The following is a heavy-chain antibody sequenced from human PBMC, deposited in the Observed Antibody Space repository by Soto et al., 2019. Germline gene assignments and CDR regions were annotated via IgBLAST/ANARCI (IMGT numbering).Heavy chain of an antibody. CDR2: INDSGST. V-gene: IGHV4-34*01. D-gene: IGHD2-15*01. J-gene: IGHJ5*02. CDR1: GGAFRGYY. CDR3: ARERGRYCSGESCYPFGP. Sequence: LETLSLTCAVYGGAFRGYYWSWIRKTPGKGLEWLGEINDSGSTNYNPSLKSRITISLDTSKKEISLRLSSVTAADTAVYYCARERGRYCSGESCYPFGPWGQGALVTVS.